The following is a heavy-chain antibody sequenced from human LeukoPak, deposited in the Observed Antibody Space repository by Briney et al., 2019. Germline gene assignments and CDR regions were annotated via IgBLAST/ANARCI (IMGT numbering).Heavy chain of an antibody. CDR2: ISGSGDVT. D-gene: IGHD2-8*02. CDR1: GFSFSSYA. J-gene: IGHJ4*02. CDR3: TKGATLVPQGDFEY. Sequence: GGSLRLSCAASGFSFSSYALNWVRQAPGKGLEWVSVISGSGDVTHYADSVGGRLTLSRDNAKNTLYLQMNSLIVEDTAIYYCTKGATLVPQGDFEYWGQGTLVTVSS. V-gene: IGHV3-23*01.